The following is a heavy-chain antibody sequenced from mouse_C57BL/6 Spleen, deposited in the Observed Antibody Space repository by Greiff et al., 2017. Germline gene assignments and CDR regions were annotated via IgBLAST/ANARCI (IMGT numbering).Heavy chain of an antibody. CDR2: IWWDDDK. D-gene: IGHD2-4*01. J-gene: IGHJ2*01. Sequence: QVTLKVSGPGILQPSQTLSLTCSFSGFSLSTFGMGVGWIRQPSGKGLEWLAHIWWDDDKYYNPALKSRLTISKDTSKNQVFLKIANVDTAETAAYYCARKRRDDDGGGFDYWGQGTTLTVSS. CDR3: ARKRRDDDGGGFDY. CDR1: GFSLSTFGMG. V-gene: IGHV8-8*01.